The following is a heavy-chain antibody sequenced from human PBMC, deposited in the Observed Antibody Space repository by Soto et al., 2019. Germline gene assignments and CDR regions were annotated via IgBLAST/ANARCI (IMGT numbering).Heavy chain of an antibody. D-gene: IGHD3-10*01. V-gene: IGHV3-48*03. CDR1: GFTFRNYE. Sequence: EVQLVESGGGLVQPGGSLRLSCAASGFTFRNYEMNWVRQAPGKELEWISYISNGASSIEYADAVKGRFTVSRDNAKNLLYLQMTSLRVEDTAVYFCGRVSSASGTFGWLDPWGQGTLVTVSS. CDR2: ISNGASSI. J-gene: IGHJ5*02. CDR3: GRVSSASGTFGWLDP.